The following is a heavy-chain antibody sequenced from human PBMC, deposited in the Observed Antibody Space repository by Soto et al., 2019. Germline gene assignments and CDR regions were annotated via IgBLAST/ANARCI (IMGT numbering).Heavy chain of an antibody. CDR1: GGTFSSYA. V-gene: IGHV1-69*01. Sequence: QVQLVQSGAEVKKPGSSVKVSCKASGGTFSSYAISWVRHAPGHGLEWMGGIIPIFGTANYAQKFQGRVTITADESTSTAYMELSSLRSEDTAVYYCARDAVEMATITLPGDLWGRGTLVTVSS. CDR2: IIPIFGTA. CDR3: ARDAVEMATITLPGDL. J-gene: IGHJ2*01. D-gene: IGHD5-12*01.